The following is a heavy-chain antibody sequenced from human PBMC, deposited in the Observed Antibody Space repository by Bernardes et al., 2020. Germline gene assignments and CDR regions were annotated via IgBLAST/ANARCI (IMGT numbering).Heavy chain of an antibody. CDR2: ISSSSSYI. Sequence: GGSLRLSCAASGFTFSSYSMNWVRQAPGKGLEWVSSISSSSSYIYYADSVKGRFTISRDNAKNSLYLQMNSLRAEDTAVYYCARDCSGGSCSVGGMDVWGQGTTVTVSS. CDR3: ARDCSGGSCSVGGMDV. CDR1: GFTFSSYS. J-gene: IGHJ6*02. V-gene: IGHV3-21*01. D-gene: IGHD2-15*01.